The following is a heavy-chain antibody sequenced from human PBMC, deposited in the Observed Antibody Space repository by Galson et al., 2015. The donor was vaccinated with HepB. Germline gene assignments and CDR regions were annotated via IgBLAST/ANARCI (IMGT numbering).Heavy chain of an antibody. D-gene: IGHD3-22*01. CDR2: IRYDGSNK. CDR1: GFTFSSYG. CDR3: AKDRNYYDSSGYYPVGY. Sequence: SLRLSCAASGFTFSSYGMHWVRQAPGKGLEWVAFIRYDGSNKYYADSVKGRFTISRDNSKNTLYLQMNSLRAEDTAVYYCAKDRNYYDSSGYYPVGYWGQGTLVTVSS. J-gene: IGHJ4*02. V-gene: IGHV3-30*02.